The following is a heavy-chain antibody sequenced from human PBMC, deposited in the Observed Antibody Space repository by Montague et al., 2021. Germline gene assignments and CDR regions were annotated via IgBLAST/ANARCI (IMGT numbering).Heavy chain of an antibody. CDR3: ARDPRYSLSWSFDY. V-gene: IGHV6-1*01. J-gene: IGHJ4*02. D-gene: IGHD6-13*01. CDR1: GDSVGVDELS. CDR2: SCFRLEKYN. Sequence: CAISGDSVGVDELSRRSDGHTSARHSPRQLVSCFRLEKYNDYAVSVKSRMTISPDTSKNQFSLQLSSVTPEDRAVYYCARDPRYSLSWSFDYWGQGTLVTVAS.